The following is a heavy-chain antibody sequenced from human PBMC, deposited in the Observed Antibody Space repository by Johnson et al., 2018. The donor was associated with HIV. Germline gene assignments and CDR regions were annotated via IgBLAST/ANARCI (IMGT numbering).Heavy chain of an antibody. D-gene: IGHD3-22*01. CDR2: ISSGGSTK. Sequence: VQLVESGGGLVKPGGSLRLSCAASGVTFSDYYMSWIRQAPGKGLEWISYISSGGSTKYYADSVKGRFTISRDNAKNSLYLQMNSLRAEDTAVYYCARGRPSGSHDAFDSWGQGTMVTVSS. CDR1: GVTFSDYY. J-gene: IGHJ3*02. CDR3: ARGRPSGSHDAFDS. V-gene: IGHV3-11*04.